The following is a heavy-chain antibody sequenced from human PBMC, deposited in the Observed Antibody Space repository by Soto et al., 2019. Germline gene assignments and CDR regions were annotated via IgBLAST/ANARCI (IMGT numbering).Heavy chain of an antibody. D-gene: IGHD2-2*01. J-gene: IGHJ5*02. Sequence: GGSLRLSCAASGFTFSSYWMSWVRQAPGKGLEWVANIKQDGSEKYYVDSVKGRFTISSDNAKNSLYLQMNSLSAEDTAVYYGARGVGYCSSTSCRNWFDPWGQGTLVTVSS. CDR2: IKQDGSEK. CDR3: ARGVGYCSSTSCRNWFDP. V-gene: IGHV3-7*03. CDR1: GFTFSSYW.